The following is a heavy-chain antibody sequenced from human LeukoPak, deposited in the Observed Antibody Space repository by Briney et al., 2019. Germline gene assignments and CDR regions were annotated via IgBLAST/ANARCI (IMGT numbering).Heavy chain of an antibody. V-gene: IGHV3-11*05. Sequence: GGSQRLSCTASGFPVSDYYMSWIRQAPGKGVEWVSYISSSSSYTNYADSVQGRFSISRDNAKNSLYLHMNRLRDEDSAVYYCARDSVVSGCYFTWGQGTLVTVSS. CDR2: ISSSSSYT. J-gene: IGHJ5*02. D-gene: IGHD1-26*01. CDR1: GFPVSDYY. CDR3: ARDSVVSGCYFT.